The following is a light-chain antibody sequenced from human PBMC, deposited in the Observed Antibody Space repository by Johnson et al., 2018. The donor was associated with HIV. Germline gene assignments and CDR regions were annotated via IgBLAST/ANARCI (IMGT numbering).Light chain of an antibody. CDR3: GTWDSSLRVGF. CDR2: EDN. V-gene: IGLV1-51*02. J-gene: IGLJ1*01. CDR1: RSNIGNNY. Sequence: QSVLTQPPSVSAAPGQRVTISCSGGRSNIGNNYVSWYQQFPGAAPKLLIYEDNERPSGIPDRFSGSKSDTSATLGITGLQTGDEADYYCGTWDSSLRVGFFGTGTKVTVL.